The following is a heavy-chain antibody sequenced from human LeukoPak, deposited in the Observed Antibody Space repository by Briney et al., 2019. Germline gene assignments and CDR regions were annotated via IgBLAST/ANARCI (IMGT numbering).Heavy chain of an antibody. J-gene: IGHJ4*02. D-gene: IGHD2-2*01. CDR1: GFTFSSYA. CDR3: ARGAHIVVVPAAPDY. V-gene: IGHV3-30*04. Sequence: GGSLRLSCAASGFTFSSYAMHWVRQAPGKGLEWMAVISYDGSNKYYADSVKGRFTISRDNSKNTLYLQMNSLRAEDTAVYYCARGAHIVVVPAAPDYWGQGTLVTVSS. CDR2: ISYDGSNK.